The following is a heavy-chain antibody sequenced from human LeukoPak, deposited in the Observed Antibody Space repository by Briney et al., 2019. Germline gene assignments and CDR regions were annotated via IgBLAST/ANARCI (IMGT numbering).Heavy chain of an antibody. Sequence: GASVKVSCKVSGYTLTELSMHWVRQAPGKGLEWMGGFDPEDGETIYAQKFQGRVTMTEDTSTDTAYMELSSLRSEDTAVYYCATSNPSSGWYLGAFDIWGQGTMVTVSS. CDR2: FDPEDGET. J-gene: IGHJ3*02. D-gene: IGHD6-19*01. V-gene: IGHV1-24*01. CDR3: ATSNPSSGWYLGAFDI. CDR1: GYTLTELS.